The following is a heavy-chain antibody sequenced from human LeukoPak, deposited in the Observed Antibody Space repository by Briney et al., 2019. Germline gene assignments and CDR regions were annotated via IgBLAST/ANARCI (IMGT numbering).Heavy chain of an antibody. CDR3: ARDTCTNGVCVGSYYYYGMDV. J-gene: IGHJ6*02. Sequence: SETLSLTCTVSGGSISSYYWSCIRQPPGKGLEWIGYIYYSGSTNYNPSLKSRVTISVDTSKNQFSLKLSSVTAADTAVYYCARDTCTNGVCVGSYYYYGMDVWGQGTTVTVSS. V-gene: IGHV4-59*01. D-gene: IGHD2-8*01. CDR2: IYYSGST. CDR1: GGSISSYY.